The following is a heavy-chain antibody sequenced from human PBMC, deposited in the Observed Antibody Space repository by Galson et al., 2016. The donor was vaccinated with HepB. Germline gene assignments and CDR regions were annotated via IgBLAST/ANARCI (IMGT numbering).Heavy chain of an antibody. Sequence: SLRLSCAASGFTFSSYAVSWVRQAPGKGLEWVSGIGGSGGSTNYADSVKGRFTISRDNSKNTLFLQMNTLRAEDTAVYYCAKVREACSRTSCYHYYGTDVWGQGTTVTVSS. J-gene: IGHJ6*02. CDR3: AKVREACSRTSCYHYYGTDV. D-gene: IGHD2-2*01. V-gene: IGHV3-23*01. CDR2: IGGSGGST. CDR1: GFTFSSYA.